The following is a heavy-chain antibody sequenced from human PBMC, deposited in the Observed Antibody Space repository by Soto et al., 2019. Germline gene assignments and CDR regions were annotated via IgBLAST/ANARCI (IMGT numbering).Heavy chain of an antibody. D-gene: IGHD1-1*01. Sequence: QVQLVQSGAEVRKPGSSVSVACKASGDKFSTYAINWVRQVPGQGLEWLGGIITFFGAAMYAQKFQGRVTMTADESATTAYMELSSLRSEDTAVYYCARGGKERFRGSGMDVWGQGTTVTVSS. CDR2: IITFFGAA. CDR3: ARGGKERFRGSGMDV. V-gene: IGHV1-69*01. CDR1: GDKFSTYA. J-gene: IGHJ6*02.